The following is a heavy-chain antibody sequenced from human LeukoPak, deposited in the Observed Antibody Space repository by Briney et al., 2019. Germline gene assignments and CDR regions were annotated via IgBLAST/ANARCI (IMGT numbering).Heavy chain of an antibody. CDR1: GFTFSSYW. CDR2: IKQDGSEK. CDR3: ARDEIVATTKANYYYYMDV. J-gene: IGHJ6*03. Sequence: YPGGSLRLSCAASGFTFSSYWMSWVRQAPGKGLEWVANIKQDGSEKYYVDSVKGRFTISRDNAKNSLYLQMNSLRAEDTAAYYCARDEIVATTKANYYYYMDVWGKGTTVTISS. D-gene: IGHD5-12*01. V-gene: IGHV3-7*01.